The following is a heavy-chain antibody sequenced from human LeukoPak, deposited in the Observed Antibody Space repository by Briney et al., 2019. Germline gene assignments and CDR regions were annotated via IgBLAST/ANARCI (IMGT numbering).Heavy chain of an antibody. Sequence: SVNVSCKASGGTFSSYAISWVRQAPGQGLEWMGGIIPIFGTANYAQKFRGRVTITADESTSTAYMELSSLRSEDTAVYYCARDGVEMATRNYFDYWGQGTLVTVSS. CDR3: ARDGVEMATRNYFDY. J-gene: IGHJ4*02. V-gene: IGHV1-69*13. CDR1: GGTFSSYA. D-gene: IGHD5-24*01. CDR2: IIPIFGTA.